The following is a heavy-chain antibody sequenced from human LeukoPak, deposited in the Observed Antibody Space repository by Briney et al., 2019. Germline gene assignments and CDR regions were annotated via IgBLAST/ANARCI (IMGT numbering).Heavy chain of an antibody. Sequence: GGSLRLSCAASGFTFSTYAMSWVRQTPGKGLEWVSAISGSTGRTYYADSVKGRFTISRDNSKNTLYLQMNNLRAEDTAVYYCAPRVVGSAPFDYWGQGTLVTVSS. J-gene: IGHJ4*02. CDR1: GFTFSTYA. V-gene: IGHV3-23*01. D-gene: IGHD2-15*01. CDR2: ISGSTGRT. CDR3: APRVVGSAPFDY.